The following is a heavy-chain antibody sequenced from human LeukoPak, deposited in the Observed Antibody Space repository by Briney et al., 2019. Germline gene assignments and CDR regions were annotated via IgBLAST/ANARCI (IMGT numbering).Heavy chain of an antibody. J-gene: IGHJ4*02. CDR2: IYYSGNT. CDR3: ARAGYCSAGSCLGADY. D-gene: IGHD2-15*01. V-gene: IGHV4-30-4*01. Sequence: SETLSLTCTVSGGSISSADYYWSWFRQPPGKGLEWIGYIYYSGNTYYNPSLKSRVIISVDTSKNQFSLNLSSVTAAGTAVYYCARAGYCSAGSCLGADYWGQGTLVTVSS. CDR1: GGSISSADYY.